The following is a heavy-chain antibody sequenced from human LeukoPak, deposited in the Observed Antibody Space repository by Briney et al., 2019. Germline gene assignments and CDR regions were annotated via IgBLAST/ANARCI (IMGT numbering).Heavy chain of an antibody. V-gene: IGHV1-24*01. CDR3: ATYYYGSGSYYNNVNLFDR. CDR1: GYTLTELS. Sequence: ASVTVSYKVSGYTLTELSMHWVRQAPGKGGEWMGGFDPEDGEKNYAQKFQDRVTITEDTSTDSPYIQLSTLRSGYTAVYYCATYYYGSGSYYNNVNLFDRWGQGTLVTVSS. CDR2: FDPEDGEK. J-gene: IGHJ5*02. D-gene: IGHD3-10*01.